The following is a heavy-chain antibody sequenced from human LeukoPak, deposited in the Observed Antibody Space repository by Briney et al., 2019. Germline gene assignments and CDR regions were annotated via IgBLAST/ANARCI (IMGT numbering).Heavy chain of an antibody. Sequence: GGSLRLSCAASGFTFRNYVIRWVRQAPGKGLEWVAVTSSDLNVKLYADSVKGRFTISRDNSRSTLYLQMNSLRPEDTAIYYCAREGYYGSGSPPSLYFDYWGQGTPVTVSS. V-gene: IGHV3-30-3*01. CDR1: GFTFRNYV. J-gene: IGHJ4*02. CDR2: TSSDLNVK. CDR3: AREGYYGSGSPPSLYFDY. D-gene: IGHD3-10*01.